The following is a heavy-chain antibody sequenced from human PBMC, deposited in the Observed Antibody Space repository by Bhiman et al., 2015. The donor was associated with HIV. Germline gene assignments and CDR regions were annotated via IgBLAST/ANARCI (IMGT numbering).Heavy chain of an antibody. D-gene: IGHD6-13*01. CDR1: GFTFRSYA. J-gene: IGHJ5*02. V-gene: IGHV3-30*18. CDR2: ISYDGRII. Sequence: QVQLVESGGGVVQPGRSLRLSCAASGFTFRSYAMHWVRQSPGKGLEWVAVISYDGRIIDYIDFVKGRFTISRDNSKNTLYLQMNTLRPEDTAVYFCAKADSVRAKLDSVPFSSSWYVWWFDPWGPGNPGPPSPQ. CDR3: AKADSVRAKLDSVPFSSSWYVWWFDP.